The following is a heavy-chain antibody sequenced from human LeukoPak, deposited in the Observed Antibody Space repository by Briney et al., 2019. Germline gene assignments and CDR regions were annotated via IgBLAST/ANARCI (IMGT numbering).Heavy chain of an antibody. CDR1: GGTFSSYA. CDR3: ARDLGIAVAGSRSAEYFQH. D-gene: IGHD6-19*01. V-gene: IGHV1-69*13. J-gene: IGHJ1*01. Sequence: ASVKVSCKASGGTFSSYAISWVRQAPGQGLEWMGGIILIFGTANYAQKFQGRVTITADESTSTAYMELSSLRSEDTAVYYCARDLGIAVAGSRSAEYFQHWGQGTLVTVSS. CDR2: IILIFGTA.